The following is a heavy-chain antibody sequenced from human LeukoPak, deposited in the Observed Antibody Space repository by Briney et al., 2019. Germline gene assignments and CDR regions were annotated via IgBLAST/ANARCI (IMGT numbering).Heavy chain of an antibody. V-gene: IGHV3-48*03. CDR2: ISSRGSTI. Sequence: PGGSLRLSCAASGFTFSHFEMIWVRQAPGKGLEWVSYISSRGSTIYYADSVKGRFTISRDNAKNSLYLQMSNLRAEDTAVYYCARGRYGGSGKGYFDYWGQGTLVTVSS. CDR1: GFTFSHFE. CDR3: ARGRYGGSGKGYFDY. D-gene: IGHD3-10*01. J-gene: IGHJ4*02.